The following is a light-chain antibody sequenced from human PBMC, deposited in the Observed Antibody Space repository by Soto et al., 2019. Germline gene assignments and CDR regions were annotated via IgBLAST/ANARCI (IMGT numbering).Light chain of an antibody. CDR1: QSVSSY. J-gene: IGKJ4*01. CDR2: DAS. CDR3: QQRSNWPRLT. Sequence: IVLTQSAATLSLNPGERATLSCRASQSVSSYLAWYQQKPGQAPRLLIYDASNRATGIPARFSGSGSGTDFTLTISSLEPEDFAVYYCQQRSNWPRLTFGGGTKVDIK. V-gene: IGKV3-11*01.